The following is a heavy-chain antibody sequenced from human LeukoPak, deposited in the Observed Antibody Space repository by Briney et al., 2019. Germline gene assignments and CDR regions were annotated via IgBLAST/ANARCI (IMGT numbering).Heavy chain of an antibody. CDR1: GFTFSSYS. J-gene: IGHJ4*02. CDR2: ISYDGSNK. V-gene: IGHV3-30*18. CDR3: ANTVDTAVSTTFDY. D-gene: IGHD5-18*01. Sequence: GGSLRLSCAASGFTFSSYSMHWVRQAPGKGLEWVAVISYDGSNKYYADSVKGRFTISRDNSKNTLYLQMNSLRAEDTAVYYCANTVDTAVSTTFDYWGQGTLVTVSS.